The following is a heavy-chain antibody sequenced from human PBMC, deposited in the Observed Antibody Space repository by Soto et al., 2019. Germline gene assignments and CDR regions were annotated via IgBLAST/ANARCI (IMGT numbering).Heavy chain of an antibody. D-gene: IGHD3-16*01. CDR3: AISTGGFGGLFVVPSDY. Sequence: EVQLLESGGGLVQPGRSLRLSCAASGFTYESYAMSWVRQAPGKGLEWVSGINSGGTVAHYADSVKGRFAISRDNSKNTRALEMNSLRVDDTGLYYCAISTGGFGGLFVVPSDYWGQGTLVTVSS. CDR1: GFTYESYA. CDR2: INSGGTVA. V-gene: IGHV3-23*01. J-gene: IGHJ4*02.